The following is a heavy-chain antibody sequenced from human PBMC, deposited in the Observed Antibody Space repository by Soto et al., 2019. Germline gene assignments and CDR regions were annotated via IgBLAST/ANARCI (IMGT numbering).Heavy chain of an antibody. CDR1: GFTFSSYD. J-gene: IGHJ4*02. D-gene: IGHD4-17*01. CDR2: IGTAGDP. CDR3: ARSQGGDYSFDY. Sequence: GGSLKISFAASGFTFSSYDMHWVRQATGKGLEGVSAIGTAGDPYYPGSVKGRFTISRENAKNSLYLQMNSLRAGDMAVYYCARSQGGDYSFDYWGQGTLVTVSS. V-gene: IGHV3-13*05.